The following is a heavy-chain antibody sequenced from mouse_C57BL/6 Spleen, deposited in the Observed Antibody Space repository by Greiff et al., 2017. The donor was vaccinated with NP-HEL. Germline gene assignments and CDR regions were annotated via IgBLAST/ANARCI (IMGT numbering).Heavy chain of an antibody. V-gene: IGHV3-6*01. CDR1: GYSITSGYY. D-gene: IGHD1-1*01. Sequence: EVHLVESGPGLVKPSQSLSLTCSVTGYSITSGYYWNWIRQFPGNKLEWMGYISYDGSNNYNPSLKNRISITRDTSKNQFFLKLNSVTTEDTATYYCARMEGYYYGSSYVRAMDYWGQGTSVTVSS. J-gene: IGHJ4*01. CDR2: ISYDGSN. CDR3: ARMEGYYYGSSYVRAMDY.